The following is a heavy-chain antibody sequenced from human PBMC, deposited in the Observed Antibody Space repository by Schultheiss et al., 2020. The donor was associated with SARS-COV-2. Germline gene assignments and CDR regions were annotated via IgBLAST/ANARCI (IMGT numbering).Heavy chain of an antibody. CDR1: GGSISDYY. Sequence: SETLSLTCTVSGGSISDYYWSWIRQPPGKGLEWIGYIFSSGNSKYNPSLKSRVTISADTSKNQLSLTLNSVSAADTAVYYCARRNLLWGPYYYDSSGYYFDYWGQGTLVTVSS. D-gene: IGHD3-22*01. CDR2: IFSSGNS. V-gene: IGHV4-59*01. CDR3: ARRNLLWGPYYYDSSGYYFDY. J-gene: IGHJ4*02.